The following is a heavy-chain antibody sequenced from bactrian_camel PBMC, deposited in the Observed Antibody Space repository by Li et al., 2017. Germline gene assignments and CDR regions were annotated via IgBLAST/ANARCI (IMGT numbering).Heavy chain of an antibody. V-gene: IGHV3S40*01. CDR1: GFTFSSYD. Sequence: VQLVESGGGLVRPGGSLRLSCAASGFTFSSYDMSWVRQAPGKGLEWVSVIYGSAASAYYADTVKGRFTISRDNAKNILYLQMNSLKPEDTGVYYCAAVPARILLASWGGCPLAGEYDYWGQGTQVTVS. CDR2: IYGSAASA. J-gene: IGHJ4*01. D-gene: IGHD3*01. CDR3: AAVPARILLASWGGCPLAGEYDY.